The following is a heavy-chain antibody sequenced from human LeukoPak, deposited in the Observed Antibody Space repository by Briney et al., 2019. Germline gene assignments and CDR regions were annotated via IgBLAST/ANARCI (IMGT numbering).Heavy chain of an antibody. Sequence: ASVKVSCKVSGYTLTELSMHWVRQAPGKGLEWMGGFDPEDGETIYAQKFQGRVTMTEDPSTDTAYMELSSLRSEDTAVYYCATATYSGSYQYFDYWGQGTLVTVSS. CDR2: FDPEDGET. J-gene: IGHJ4*02. V-gene: IGHV1-24*01. CDR3: ATATYSGSYQYFDY. CDR1: GYTLTELS. D-gene: IGHD1-26*01.